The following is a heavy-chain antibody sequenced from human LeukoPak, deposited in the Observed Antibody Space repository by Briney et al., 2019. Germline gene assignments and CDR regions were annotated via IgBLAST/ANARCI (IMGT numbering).Heavy chain of an antibody. CDR3: AKDLAPVGATHFDY. J-gene: IGHJ4*02. CDR2: ISYDGSNK. D-gene: IGHD1-26*01. Sequence: GGSLRLSCAASGFTFSNYGMHWVRQAPGKGLEWVAVISYDGSNKYYGDSVKGRFTISRDNSKNTLNLQMNSLRAEDTAVYYCAKDLAPVGATHFDYWGQGTLVTVSS. CDR1: GFTFSNYG. V-gene: IGHV3-30*18.